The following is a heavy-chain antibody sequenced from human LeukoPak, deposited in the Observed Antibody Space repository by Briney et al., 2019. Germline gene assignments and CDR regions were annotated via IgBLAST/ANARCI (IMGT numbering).Heavy chain of an antibody. CDR1: GGSISSGSYY. J-gene: IGHJ6*02. Sequence: SETLSLTCTVSGGSISSGSYYWSWIRQPAGKGLEWIGRIYTSGSTNYNPSLKSQVTISVDTSKNQFSLKLSSVTAADTAVYYCARGYFGSGSYLMDLWGQGTTVTVSS. CDR2: IYTSGST. CDR3: ARGYFGSGSYLMDL. D-gene: IGHD3-10*01. V-gene: IGHV4-61*02.